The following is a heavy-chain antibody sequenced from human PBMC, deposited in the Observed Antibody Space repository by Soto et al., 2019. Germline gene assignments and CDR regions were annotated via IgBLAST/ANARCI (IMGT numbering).Heavy chain of an antibody. CDR1: GFSLSTSGVG. Sequence: QITLKESGPTLVKPTQTLTLTCTFSGFSLSTSGVGMGWIRQPPGKALEWLALIYWDDDKRYSPSLKSRLTITKDISKNQVVLTMTDMDPVDTATYYCARRYCSSTSCYNWFDPWGQGTLVTVSS. CDR3: ARRYCSSTSCYNWFDP. CDR2: IYWDDDK. J-gene: IGHJ5*02. D-gene: IGHD2-2*01. V-gene: IGHV2-5*02.